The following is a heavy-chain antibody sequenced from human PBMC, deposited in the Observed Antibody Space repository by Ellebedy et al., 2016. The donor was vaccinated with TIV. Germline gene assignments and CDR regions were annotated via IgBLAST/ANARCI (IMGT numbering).Heavy chain of an antibody. CDR1: GFIFSSYA. J-gene: IGHJ4*02. CDR2: ISYDGSNK. V-gene: IGHV3-30-3*01. Sequence: GESLKISXAASGFIFSSYAMHWVRQAPGKGLEWVAVISYDGSNKYYADSVKGRFTISRDNSKNTLYLQMNSLRAEDTAVYYCARDRAHYAHFDYWGQGTLVTVSS. D-gene: IGHD4-17*01. CDR3: ARDRAHYAHFDY.